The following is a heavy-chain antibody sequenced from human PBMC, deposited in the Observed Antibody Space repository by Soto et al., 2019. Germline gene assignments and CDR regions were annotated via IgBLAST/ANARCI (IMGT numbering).Heavy chain of an antibody. D-gene: IGHD2-15*01. CDR2: IIPIFGTA. Sequence: QVQLVQSGAEVKKPGSSVKVSCKASGGTFSSYAISWVRQAPGQGLEWMGGIIPIFGTANYAQKFQGRVTITADESTSTAYMELSSLRSEDTAVYYCARDPNVCSGGSCYYYFDYWGQGTLVTVSS. CDR1: GGTFSSYA. CDR3: ARDPNVCSGGSCYYYFDY. V-gene: IGHV1-69*12. J-gene: IGHJ4*02.